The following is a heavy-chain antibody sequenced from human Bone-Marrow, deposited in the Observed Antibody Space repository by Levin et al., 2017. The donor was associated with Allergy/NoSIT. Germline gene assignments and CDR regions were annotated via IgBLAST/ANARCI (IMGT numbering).Heavy chain of an antibody. CDR1: GGSISSSSYY. Sequence: PSETLSLTCTVSGGSISSSSYYWGWIRQPPGRDLEWIASIYYSGYTYYNASFKSRITISVDTSKNQFSLKLTSVTATDTAMYYCARHGSFSGWYFDYWGQGTLVTVPS. CDR2: IYYSGYT. D-gene: IGHD6-19*01. V-gene: IGHV4-39*01. J-gene: IGHJ4*02. CDR3: ARHGSFSGWYFDY.